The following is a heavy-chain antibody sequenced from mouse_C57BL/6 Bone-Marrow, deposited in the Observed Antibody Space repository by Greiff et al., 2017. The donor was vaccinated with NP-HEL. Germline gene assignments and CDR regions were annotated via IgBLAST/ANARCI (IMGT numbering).Heavy chain of an antibody. CDR3: ARHDFYSYAMDY. J-gene: IGHJ4*01. Sequence: EVQGVESGGDLVKPGGSLKLSCAASGFTFSSYGMSWVRQTPDKRLEWVATISSGGSYTYYPDSVKGRFTISRDNAKNTLYLQMSSLKSEDTAMYYCARHDFYSYAMDYWGQGTSVTVSS. CDR1: GFTFSSYG. D-gene: IGHD2-4*01. CDR2: ISSGGSYT. V-gene: IGHV5-6*01.